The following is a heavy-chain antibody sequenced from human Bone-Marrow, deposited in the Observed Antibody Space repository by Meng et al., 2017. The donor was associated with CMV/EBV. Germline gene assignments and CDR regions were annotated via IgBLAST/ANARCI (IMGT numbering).Heavy chain of an antibody. CDR2: INPKRGGT. V-gene: IGHV1-2*02. J-gene: IGHJ6*02. CDR3: ARGGNLGYCSSTSCSYYYYGMDV. CDR1: GYTFTGHH. Sequence: ASVKVSCKASGYTFTGHHMHWVRQAPGQGLEWMGWINPKRGGTNYAQKFQGRVTMTRDTSISTAYMELTRLRSEDTAVYYCARGGNLGYCSSTSCSYYYYGMDVWGQGTTVTVSS. D-gene: IGHD2-2*01.